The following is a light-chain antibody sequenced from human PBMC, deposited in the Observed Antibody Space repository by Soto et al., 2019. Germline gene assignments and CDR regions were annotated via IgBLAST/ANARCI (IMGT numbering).Light chain of an antibody. CDR2: EGS. J-gene: IGLJ3*02. CDR3: SSYVSSSTFWV. Sequence: QSALTQPASVSGSPGQSITISCTGTSSDVGSYNVVSWYQQHPGKAPKLIIYEGSKRPSGVSNRFSGSKSGNTASLTISGLQAEDEADYYCSSYVSSSTFWVFGGGTKLTVL. V-gene: IGLV2-23*03. CDR1: SSDVGSYNV.